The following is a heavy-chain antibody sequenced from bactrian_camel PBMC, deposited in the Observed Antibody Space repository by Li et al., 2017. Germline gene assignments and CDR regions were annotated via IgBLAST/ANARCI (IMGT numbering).Heavy chain of an antibody. J-gene: IGHJ6*01. Sequence: HVQLVESGGGSVQAGGSLRVSCTASGYTNNRRCMAWFRQAPGKEREGVVFIWSAGGSTYYADSVKGRFTVSQDNAKNTLYLQMNSLKFEDTALYYCATCRTGGVFGYWGQGTQVTVS. D-gene: IGHD3*01. CDR1: GYTNNRRC. V-gene: IGHV3S1*01. CDR2: IWSAGGST. CDR3: ATCRTGGVFGY.